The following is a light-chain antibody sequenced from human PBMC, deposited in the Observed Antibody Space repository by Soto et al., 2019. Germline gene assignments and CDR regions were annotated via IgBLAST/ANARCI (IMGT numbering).Light chain of an antibody. CDR1: QSLLYSDGNTY. V-gene: IGKV2-30*01. CDR2: KVS. J-gene: IGKJ1*01. Sequence: DVVMTQSPLSLPVTLGQPASISCRSSQSLLYSDGNTYLSWFQQRPGHTPRRLLYKVSIRDSGVPEQFSGSGSCADFTLKITRVEAEDVGVYYCMQETYWPPRTFGQGTKVEIK. CDR3: MQETYWPPRT.